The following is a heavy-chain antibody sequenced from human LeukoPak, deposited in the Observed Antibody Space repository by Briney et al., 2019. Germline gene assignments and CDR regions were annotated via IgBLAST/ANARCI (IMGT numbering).Heavy chain of an antibody. CDR1: GFSLSTSGMC. V-gene: IGHV2-70*11. CDR2: IDWDDDK. CDR3: ARIGQQQLEDAFDI. D-gene: IGHD6-13*01. J-gene: IGHJ3*02. Sequence: SGPALVKPTQTLTLTCTFSGFSLSTSGMCVSWIRQPPGKALEWLARIDWDDDKYYSTSLKTRLTISKDTSKNQVVLTMTNMDPVDTATYYCARIGQQQLEDAFDIWGRGTMVTVSS.